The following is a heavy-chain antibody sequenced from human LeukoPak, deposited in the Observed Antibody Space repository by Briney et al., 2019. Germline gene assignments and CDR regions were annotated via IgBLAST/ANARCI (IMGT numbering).Heavy chain of an antibody. V-gene: IGHV1-69*06. CDR3: ARLLVITGTTGSDY. CDR2: IIPIFGTA. J-gene: IGHJ4*02. D-gene: IGHD1-7*01. Sequence: ASVKVSCKASGGTFRSYAISWVRQAPGQGLEWMGRIIPIFGTANYAQKFQGRVTITVDKSTSTAYMELSSLRSEDTAVYYCARLLVITGTTGSDYWGQGTLVTVSS. CDR1: GGTFRSYA.